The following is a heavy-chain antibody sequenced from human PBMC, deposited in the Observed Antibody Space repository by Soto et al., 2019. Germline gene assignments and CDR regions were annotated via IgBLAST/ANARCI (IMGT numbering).Heavy chain of an antibody. J-gene: IGHJ5*02. Sequence: EGQLLESGGGLVQPGGSLRLSCAASGFTFSSYGMTWVRQAPGKGLEWVSGISGRGDKTYYADSVKGRFTISRDNSKNTLYLQMNSLRAEDTAIYYCAKGRIAIGHPWGQGALVTVSS. CDR1: GFTFSSYG. D-gene: IGHD6-13*01. V-gene: IGHV3-23*01. CDR2: ISGRGDKT. CDR3: AKGRIAIGHP.